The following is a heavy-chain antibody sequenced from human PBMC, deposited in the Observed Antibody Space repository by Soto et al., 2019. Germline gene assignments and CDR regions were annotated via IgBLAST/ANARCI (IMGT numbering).Heavy chain of an antibody. CDR2: IYSTGST. J-gene: IGHJ6*03. Sequence: SETLSLTCSVSDGSIRGYFWTWIRQPPGKGLEWIGCIYSTGSTNYNPSLKSRVTISVDTSKNEFSLKLTSMTAADTAVYYCARTDFDYYYMDVWGKETTVTVSS. V-gene: IGHV4-59*01. D-gene: IGHD3-3*01. CDR1: DGSIRGYF. CDR3: ARTDFDYYYMDV.